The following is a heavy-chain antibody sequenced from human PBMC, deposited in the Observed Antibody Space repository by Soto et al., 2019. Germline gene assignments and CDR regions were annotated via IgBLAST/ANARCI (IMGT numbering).Heavy chain of an antibody. V-gene: IGHV4-39*01. J-gene: IGHJ3*02. CDR3: ARHRGERGAFDI. CDR1: GGSISSSSYY. D-gene: IGHD1-1*01. Sequence: SETLSLTCTVSGGSISSSSYYWGWIPQPPGKGLEWIGSIYYSGSTYYNPSLKSRVTISVDTSKNQFSLKLSSVTAADTAVYYCARHRGERGAFDIWGQGTMVTVSS. CDR2: IYYSGST.